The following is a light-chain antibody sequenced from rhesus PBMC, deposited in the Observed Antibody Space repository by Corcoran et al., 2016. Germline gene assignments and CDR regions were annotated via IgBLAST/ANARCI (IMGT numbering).Light chain of an antibody. CDR2: KVT. Sequence: DIVMTQTPLSLPVTPGEPASIFCRSSQSLLHSNGNTYLHWYLQKPCQSPRLLIYKVTNRESGVPGRFCGSGSATYFTLRISRVEPEDVGVYYCMQSKEDPRTFGQGTKVDIK. V-gene: IGKV2S2*01. J-gene: IGKJ1*01. CDR3: MQSKEDPRT. CDR1: QSLLHSNGNTY.